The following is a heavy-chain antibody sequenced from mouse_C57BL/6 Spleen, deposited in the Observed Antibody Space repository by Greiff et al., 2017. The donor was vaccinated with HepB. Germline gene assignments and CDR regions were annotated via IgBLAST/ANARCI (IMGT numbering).Heavy chain of an antibody. CDR3: ARLRVTDAMDY. Sequence: DVMLVESGGGLVQPGGSLKLSCAASGFTFSDYGMAWVRQAPRKGPEWVAFISNLAYSIYYADTVTGRFTISRENAKNTLYLEMSSLRSEDTAMYYCARLRVTDAMDYWGQGTSVTVSS. CDR2: ISNLAYSI. J-gene: IGHJ4*01. D-gene: IGHD2-2*01. V-gene: IGHV5-15*01. CDR1: GFTFSDYG.